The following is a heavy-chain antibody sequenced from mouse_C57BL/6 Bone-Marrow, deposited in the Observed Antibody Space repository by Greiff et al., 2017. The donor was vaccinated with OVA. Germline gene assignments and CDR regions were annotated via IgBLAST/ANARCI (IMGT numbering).Heavy chain of an antibody. J-gene: IGHJ3*01. V-gene: IGHV14-4*01. D-gene: IGHD2-4*01. CDR3: TTTIYYDYDVGFAY. Sequence: EVKLMESGAELVRPGASVKLSCTASGFNIKDDYMHWVKQRPEQGLEWIGWIDPENGDTDYASKFQGKATITADTSSNTAYLQLSSLTSEDTAVYYCTTTIYYDYDVGFAYWGQGTLVTVSA. CDR1: GFNIKDDY. CDR2: IDPENGDT.